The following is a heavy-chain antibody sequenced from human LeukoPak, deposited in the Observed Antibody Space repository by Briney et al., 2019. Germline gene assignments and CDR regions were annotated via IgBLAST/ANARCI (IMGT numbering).Heavy chain of an antibody. CDR1: GGSISSNNW. V-gene: IGHV4/OR15-8*01. J-gene: IGHJ4*02. D-gene: IGHD1-1*01. CDR3: ARVNINNWHSCDY. Sequence: SETLSLTCSVSGGSISSNNWWGWVRQPPGEGLEWIGEIYHSGSPNYNPSLKSRVTISVDKSRNHFSLNLSSVTAADTAVYYCARVNINNWHSCDYWGQGTLVTVSS. CDR2: IYHSGSP.